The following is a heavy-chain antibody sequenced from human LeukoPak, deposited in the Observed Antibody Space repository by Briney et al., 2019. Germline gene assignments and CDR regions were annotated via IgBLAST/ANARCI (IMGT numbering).Heavy chain of an antibody. CDR2: IIPIFGTA. CDR3: ARVWRRDYDSSGYWYFDY. CDR1: GGSFSRYA. J-gene: IGHJ4*02. D-gene: IGHD3-22*01. Sequence: SVKVSCKASGGSFSRYAISWVRQAPGQGLEWMGGIIPIFGTANYAQKFQGRVTITADESTSTAYMELSSLRSEDTAVYYCARVWRRDYDSSGYWYFDYWGQGTLVTVSS. V-gene: IGHV1-69*13.